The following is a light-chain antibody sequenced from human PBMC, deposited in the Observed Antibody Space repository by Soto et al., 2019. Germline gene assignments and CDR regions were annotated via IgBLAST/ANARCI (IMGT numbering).Light chain of an antibody. CDR1: QSVTLW. Sequence: DIQMTQSPSILSASVGDGVTIACRASQSVTLWLTWYQQKPGKAPKLLLYKASTLESGVPSRFSGTGSETDFTLTISSLQPDDIGTYYCQQYNSYPYTFGQGTKLEIK. CDR3: QQYNSYPYT. J-gene: IGKJ2*01. V-gene: IGKV1-5*03. CDR2: KAS.